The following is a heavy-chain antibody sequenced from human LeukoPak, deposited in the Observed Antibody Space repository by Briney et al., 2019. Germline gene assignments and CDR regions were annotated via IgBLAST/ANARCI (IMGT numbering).Heavy chain of an antibody. J-gene: IGHJ3*02. CDR3: ARDLAPINYDFWSGYYRNAFDI. V-gene: IGHV3-66*02. CDR2: IYSGGRT. Sequence: GGSLRLSCAASGFTVSSNYMSWVRQAPGKGLEWVSVIYSGGRTYYADSVKGRFTISRDNSKNTLYLQMNSLRAEDTAVYYCARDLAPINYDFWSGYYRNAFDIWGQGTMVTVSS. D-gene: IGHD3-3*01. CDR1: GFTVSSNY.